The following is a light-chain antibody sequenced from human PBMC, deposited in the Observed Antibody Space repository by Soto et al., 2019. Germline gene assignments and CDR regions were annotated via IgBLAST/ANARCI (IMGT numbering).Light chain of an antibody. Sequence: EIVMTQSPATLSVSPGERATLSCRASQSVSSKLAWYQQKPGQAPRLLIYGASTRATGIPARFSGSGSGTEFTLTITSLQSEDFAIYYCQQYYNWRTFGQGTKVYIK. CDR2: GAS. J-gene: IGKJ1*01. V-gene: IGKV3-15*01. CDR3: QQYYNWRT. CDR1: QSVSSK.